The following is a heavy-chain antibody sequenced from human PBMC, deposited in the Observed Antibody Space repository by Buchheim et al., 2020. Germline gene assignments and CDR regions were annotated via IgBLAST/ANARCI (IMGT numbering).Heavy chain of an antibody. CDR1: GFSFSNYW. CDR2: IKQDGSEK. CDR3: AGETYYFDH. Sequence: EVQLVESGGGLVQPGGSLRLSCAASGFSFSNYWMTWIRQAPGKGLEWVANIKQDGSEKFYVDSVKGRFTISRDNAKDSLYLQMNSLTAEDAAVYYCAGETYYFDHWGQGAL. J-gene: IGHJ4*02. V-gene: IGHV3-7*01.